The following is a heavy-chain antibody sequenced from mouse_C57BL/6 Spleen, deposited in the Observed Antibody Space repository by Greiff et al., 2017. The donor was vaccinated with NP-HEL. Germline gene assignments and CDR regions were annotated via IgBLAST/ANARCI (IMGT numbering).Heavy chain of an antibody. J-gene: IGHJ3*01. CDR1: GYTFTDYE. CDR2: IDPETGGT. V-gene: IGHV1-15*01. D-gene: IGHD2-4*01. Sequence: QVQLQQSGAELVRPGASVTLSCKASGYTFTDYEMHWVKQTPVHGLEWIGAIDPETGGTAYNQKFKGKAILTADKSSSTAYMELRSLTSEDSAVYYCTDYDYDTWFAYWGQGTLVTVSA. CDR3: TDYDYDTWFAY.